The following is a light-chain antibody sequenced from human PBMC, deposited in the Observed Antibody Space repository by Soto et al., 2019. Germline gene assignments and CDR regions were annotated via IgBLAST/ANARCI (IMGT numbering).Light chain of an antibody. CDR3: QQSYSTPIT. J-gene: IGKJ5*01. CDR2: GAS. CDR1: QTISKY. V-gene: IGKV1-39*01. Sequence: DLQMTQSPSFLSASVGDRVPITCRASQTISKYLNWYQQKVENAPRLLIYGASSLQSGVPSRFSGSGSGTDLTLTISSLQPEDCETYYCQQSYSTPITFGQGTRREIK.